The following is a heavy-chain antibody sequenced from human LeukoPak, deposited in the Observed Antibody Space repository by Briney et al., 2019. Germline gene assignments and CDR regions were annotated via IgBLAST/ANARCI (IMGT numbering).Heavy chain of an antibody. Sequence: SETLSLTCAVSGSSISSHYCWGWIRQAPGKGLEWIGNVCHSGSTFYNPSLKSRLTISVDTSKNQFSLKLSSVTAADTAVYYCAREGTHCSSTSCQGVPNWFDPWGQGTLVTVSS. CDR3: AREGTHCSSTSCQGVPNWFDP. CDR1: GSSISSHYC. CDR2: VCHSGST. V-gene: IGHV4-38-2*02. J-gene: IGHJ5*02. D-gene: IGHD2-2*01.